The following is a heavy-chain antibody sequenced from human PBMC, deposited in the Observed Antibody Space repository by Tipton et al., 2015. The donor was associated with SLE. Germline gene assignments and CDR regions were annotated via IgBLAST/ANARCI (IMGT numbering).Heavy chain of an antibody. CDR3: ARGGVEEGLEEGDWFDS. CDR2: IYFSGST. Sequence: TLSLTCSVSGGSINSLYWIWIRQPPGKGLEYIGNIYFSGSTNYNPSLKSRVTISIDTSKGQVSLKLTSVTAADTAVYYCARGGVEEGLEEGDWFDSWGQGTLVTVSS. J-gene: IGHJ5*01. D-gene: IGHD1-1*01. V-gene: IGHV4-59*11. CDR1: GGSINSLY.